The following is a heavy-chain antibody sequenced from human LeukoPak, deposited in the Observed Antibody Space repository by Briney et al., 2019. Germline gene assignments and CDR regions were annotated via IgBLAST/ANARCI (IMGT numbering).Heavy chain of an antibody. J-gene: IGHJ4*02. CDR1: GYTFTSYG. CDR2: MNPNSGNT. Sequence: ASVKVSCKASGYTFTSYGINWVRQATGQGLEWMGWMNPNSGNTGYAQKFQGRVTMTRNTSISTAYMELSSLRSEDTAVYYCARGSCSSTSCYDAGDPLLDYWGQGTLVTVSS. D-gene: IGHD2-2*01. V-gene: IGHV1-8*02. CDR3: ARGSCSSTSCYDAGDPLLDY.